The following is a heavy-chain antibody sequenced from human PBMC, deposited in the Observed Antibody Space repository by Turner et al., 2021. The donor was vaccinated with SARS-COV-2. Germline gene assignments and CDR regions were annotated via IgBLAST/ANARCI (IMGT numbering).Heavy chain of an antibody. D-gene: IGHD3-10*01. Sequence: QFQLVQSGAEVKKPGSSVKVSCKASGGTFSSYAISWVRQAPGQGLEWMGGIIPILGIANYAQKFQGRVTITADKSTSTAYMELSSLRSEDTAVYYCARAATMVRGVIRNSFYYYYGMDVWGQGTTVTVSS. CDR1: GGTFSSYA. CDR3: ARAATMVRGVIRNSFYYYYGMDV. V-gene: IGHV1-69*10. J-gene: IGHJ6*02. CDR2: IIPILGIA.